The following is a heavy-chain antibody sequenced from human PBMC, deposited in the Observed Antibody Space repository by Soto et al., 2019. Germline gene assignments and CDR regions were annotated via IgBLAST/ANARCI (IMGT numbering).Heavy chain of an antibody. CDR2: IYYSGST. V-gene: IGHV4-31*03. Sequence: ALETLSLTCTVSGGSISSGGYYWSWIRQHPGKGLEWIGYIYYSGSTYYNPSLKSRVTISVDTSKNQFSLKLSSVTAADTAVYYCARGPIVGGYFPPDYWGQGTLVTVSS. J-gene: IGHJ4*02. CDR1: GGSISSGGYY. D-gene: IGHD3-22*01. CDR3: ARGPIVGGYFPPDY.